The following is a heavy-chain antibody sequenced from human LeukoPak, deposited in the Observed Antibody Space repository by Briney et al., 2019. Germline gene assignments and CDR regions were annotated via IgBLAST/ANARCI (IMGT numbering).Heavy chain of an antibody. V-gene: IGHV3-33*06. CDR1: GFHFGHYG. CDR3: AKDHARNWFDP. CDR2: IWSDATKTDYGDSKT. Sequence: GGSLRLSCATSGFHFGHYGFPWGRQAPGKGLEWVAVIWSDATKTDYGDSKTDYADSVKGRFTVSRDNSKTTVNLQMNSLRDEDPAVYYCAKDHARNWFDPWGQGTLVTVSS. J-gene: IGHJ5*02.